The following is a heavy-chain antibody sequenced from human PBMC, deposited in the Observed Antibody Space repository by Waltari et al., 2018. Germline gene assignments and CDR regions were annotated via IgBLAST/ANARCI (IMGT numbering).Heavy chain of an antibody. V-gene: IGHV4-38-2*02. CDR2: IHHSGST. CDR3: ARDRSIISRFAFDI. J-gene: IGHJ3*02. Sequence: QVQLQESGPGLVKPSETLSLTCSVSGYSVSSAYYWGWIRQPPGKGLEWIGSIHHSGSTDYSLSLRSRVTISLDTSKNQFSLKLSSVTAADTAVFYCARDRSIISRFAFDIWGPGTMVTVSS. CDR1: GYSVSSAYY. D-gene: IGHD1-20*01.